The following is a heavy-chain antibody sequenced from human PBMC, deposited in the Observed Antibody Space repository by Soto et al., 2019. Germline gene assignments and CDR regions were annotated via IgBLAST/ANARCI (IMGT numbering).Heavy chain of an antibody. D-gene: IGHD3-10*01. CDR3: ARGRGISGSYYNEGYAFDI. V-gene: IGHV3-53*01. J-gene: IGHJ3*02. Sequence: GGSLRLSCAASGFTVSSNYMSWVRQAPGKGLEWVSVIYSGGSTYYADSVKGRFTISRDNSKNTLYLQMNSLRAEDTAVYYCARGRGISGSYYNEGYAFDIWGQGTMVTVSS. CDR2: IYSGGST. CDR1: GFTVSSNY.